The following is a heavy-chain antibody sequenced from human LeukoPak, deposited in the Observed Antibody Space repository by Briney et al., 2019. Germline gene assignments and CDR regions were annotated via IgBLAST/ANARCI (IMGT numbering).Heavy chain of an antibody. Sequence: PGGSLRLSCSASGFTFSSYAMHWVRQAPGKGLEYVSAISSNGGSTYYADSVKGRLTISRDNSKNTLYLQMNSLRAEDTAVYYCAREYYDFWSGYIYYCYGMDVWGQGTTVTVSS. J-gene: IGHJ6*02. CDR3: AREYYDFWSGYIYYCYGMDV. CDR1: GFTFSSYA. V-gene: IGHV3-64*04. D-gene: IGHD3-3*01. CDR2: ISSNGGST.